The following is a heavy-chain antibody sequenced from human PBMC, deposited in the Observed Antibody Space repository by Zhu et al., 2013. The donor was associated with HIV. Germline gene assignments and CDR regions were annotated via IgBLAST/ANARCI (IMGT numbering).Heavy chain of an antibody. D-gene: IGHD3-3*01. Sequence: QMQLVQSGPEVKKPGTSVKVSCKASGFTFTSSAVQWVRQARGQRLEWIGWIVVGSGNTNYAQKFQERVTITRDMSTSTAYMELSSLRSEDTAVYYCAAIRFLEWLRKTEEYYYGMDVWGQGTTVTVSS. CDR3: AAIRFLEWLRKTEEYYYGMDV. V-gene: IGHV1-58*01. J-gene: IGHJ6*02. CDR1: GFTFTSSA. CDR2: IVVGSGNT.